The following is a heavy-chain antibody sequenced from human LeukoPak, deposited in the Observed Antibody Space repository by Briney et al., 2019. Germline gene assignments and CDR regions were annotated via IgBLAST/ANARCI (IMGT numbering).Heavy chain of an antibody. CDR1: GFTFSSYG. D-gene: IGHD5-18*01. J-gene: IGHJ4*02. CDR2: ISYDGSNK. V-gene: IGHV3-30*18. Sequence: GGSLRLSCAASGFTFSSYGMHWVCQAPGKGLEWVAVISYDGSNKYYADSVKGRFTISRDNSKNTLYLQMNSLRPEDTAVYYCAKDQGYSYGYVSYWGQGTLVTVSS. CDR3: AKDQGYSYGYVSY.